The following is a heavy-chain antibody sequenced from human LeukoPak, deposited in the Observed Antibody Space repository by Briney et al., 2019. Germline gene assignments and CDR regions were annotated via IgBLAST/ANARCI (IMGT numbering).Heavy chain of an antibody. Sequence: GGPLRLSCAASGFTFSSYAMHWVRQAPGKGLEWVAVISYDGSNKYYADSVKGRFTISRDNSKNTLYLQMNSLRAEDTAVYYCARSLRITMIVVVGYWGQGTLVTVSS. CDR1: GFTFSSYA. J-gene: IGHJ4*02. CDR2: ISYDGSNK. CDR3: ARSLRITMIVVVGY. V-gene: IGHV3-30-3*01. D-gene: IGHD3-22*01.